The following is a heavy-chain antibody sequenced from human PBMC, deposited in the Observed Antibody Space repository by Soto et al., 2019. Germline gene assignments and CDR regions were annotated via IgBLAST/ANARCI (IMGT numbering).Heavy chain of an antibody. V-gene: IGHV1-69*01. D-gene: IGHD2-2*02. CDR3: AREDIVVVPAAIRQGVGYYFDY. Sequence: QVQLVQSGAEVKKPGSSVKVSCKASGGTFSSYAISWVRQAPGQGLEWMGGIIPIFGTANYAQKFQGRVTITADESTSTAYMERSSLRSEDTAVYYCAREDIVVVPAAIRQGVGYYFDYWGQGTLVTVSS. CDR2: IIPIFGTA. J-gene: IGHJ4*02. CDR1: GGTFSSYA.